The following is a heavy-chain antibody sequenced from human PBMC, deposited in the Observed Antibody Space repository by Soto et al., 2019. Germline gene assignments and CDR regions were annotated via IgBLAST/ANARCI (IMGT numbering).Heavy chain of an antibody. CDR1: GFTFSSYA. CDR2: ISYDGSNK. V-gene: IGHV3-30-3*01. J-gene: IGHJ4*02. CDR3: ARDLAGPDY. Sequence: VQLVESGGGVVQPGRSLRLSCAASGFTFSSYAMHWVRQAPGKGLEWVAVISYDGSNKYYADSVKGRFTISRDNSKNTLYLQMNSLRAEDTAVYYCARDLAGPDYWGQGTLVTVSS.